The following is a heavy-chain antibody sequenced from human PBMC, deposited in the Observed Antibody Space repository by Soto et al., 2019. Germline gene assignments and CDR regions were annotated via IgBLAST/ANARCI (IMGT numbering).Heavy chain of an antibody. J-gene: IGHJ4*02. D-gene: IGHD3-16*01. Sequence: KASGYTFTSYDINWVRQATGQGFEWMGWMNPNSGNTSYAQKLQGRVTMTTDTSTSTAYMELGSLTSDDTAVYYCARDFTGWPPDGVDSWGQGTLVTVS. CDR3: ARDFTGWPPDGVDS. V-gene: IGHV1-8*01. CDR2: MNPNSGNT. CDR1: GYTFTSYD.